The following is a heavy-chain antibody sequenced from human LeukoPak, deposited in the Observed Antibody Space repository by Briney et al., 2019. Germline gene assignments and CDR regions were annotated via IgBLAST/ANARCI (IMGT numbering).Heavy chain of an antibody. Sequence: GGSLRLSCTASGFTFCDYAMSWFRQAPGEGLEWVGFIRSKAHGGITEYAASVKGRFTISRDDSKSIAYLQMDSLKTEDTAVYYCTRAGRYCSGGSCYSFYWGQGTLVTVSS. CDR3: TRAGRYCSGGSCYSFY. D-gene: IGHD2-15*01. CDR2: IRSKAHGGIT. CDR1: GFTFCDYA. J-gene: IGHJ4*02. V-gene: IGHV3-49*03.